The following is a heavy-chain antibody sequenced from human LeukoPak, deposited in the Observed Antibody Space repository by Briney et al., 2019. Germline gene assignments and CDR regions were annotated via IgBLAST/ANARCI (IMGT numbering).Heavy chain of an antibody. CDR1: GGSISSSGYY. Sequence: SETLSLTCTVSGGSISSSGYYWGWIRQPPGKGLEWIGSIDYRGTTCYNSSLKSRVTIFVDTSKNQFSVKLSSVTAADTAVYYCATRGASGLAIFGVVHGYFDYWGQGNLVTVSS. J-gene: IGHJ4*02. V-gene: IGHV4-39*01. CDR3: ATRGASGLAIFGVVHGYFDY. D-gene: IGHD3-3*01. CDR2: IDYRGTT.